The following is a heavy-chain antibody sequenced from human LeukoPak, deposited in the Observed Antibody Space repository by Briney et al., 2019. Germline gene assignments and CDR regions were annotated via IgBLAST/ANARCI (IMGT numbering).Heavy chain of an antibody. J-gene: IGHJ4*02. CDR1: GFTFDDYA. CDR2: ISGDGGST. CDR3: TRVAYGDLAL. V-gene: IGHV3-43*02. D-gene: IGHD2-21*02. Sequence: GGSLRLSCAASGFTFDDYAMHWVRQAPGKGLEWVSLISGDGGSTYYADSVKGRFTISRDNSKNSLYLQMNSLRTEDTAVYYCTRVAYGDLALWGQGTLVTVSS.